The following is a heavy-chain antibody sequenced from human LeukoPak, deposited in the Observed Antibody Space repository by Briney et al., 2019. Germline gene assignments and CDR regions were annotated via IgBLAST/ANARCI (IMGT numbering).Heavy chain of an antibody. CDR2: INPNSGGT. Sequence: SVKVSCKASGYTFTGYYMHWVRQAPGQGLEWMGWINPNSGGTNYAQKFQGRVTMTRDTSISTAYMELSRLRSDDTAVYYCAREESLRYFHRVRGWYFDLWGRGTLVTVSS. J-gene: IGHJ2*01. V-gene: IGHV1-2*02. CDR1: GYTFTGYY. CDR3: AREESLRYFHRVRGWYFDL. D-gene: IGHD3-9*01.